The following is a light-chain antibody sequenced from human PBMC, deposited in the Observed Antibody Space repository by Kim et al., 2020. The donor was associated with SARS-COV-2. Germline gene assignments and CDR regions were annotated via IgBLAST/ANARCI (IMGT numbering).Light chain of an antibody. CDR1: QSISTY. J-gene: IGKJ2*01. CDR3: QQSDGTPYT. Sequence: DIQMTQSPSSLSASVGDRVTITCRASQSISTYLNWYQQKPGKAPKLLIYAASSLQSGVPSRFSGSGSGTDFTLTISSLQPEDFATYYCQQSDGTPYTFGQETKLEL. V-gene: IGKV1-39*01. CDR2: AAS.